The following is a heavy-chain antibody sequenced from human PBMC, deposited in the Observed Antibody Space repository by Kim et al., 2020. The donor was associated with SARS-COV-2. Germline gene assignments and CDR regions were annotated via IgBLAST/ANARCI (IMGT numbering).Heavy chain of an antibody. D-gene: IGHD6-6*01. V-gene: IGHV3-9*01. J-gene: IGHJ1*01. Sequence: GGSLRLSCAASGFTFDDYAMHWVRQAPGKGLEWVSGISWNSGSIGYADSVKGRFTISRDNAKNSLYLQMNSLRAEDTALYYCAKDQGIAARRGYFQHWGQGTLVTVSS. CDR1: GFTFDDYA. CDR2: ISWNSGSI. CDR3: AKDQGIAARRGYFQH.